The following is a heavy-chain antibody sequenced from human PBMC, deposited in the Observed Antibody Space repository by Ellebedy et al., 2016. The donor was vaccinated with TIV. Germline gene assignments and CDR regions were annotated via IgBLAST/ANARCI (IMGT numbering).Heavy chain of an antibody. V-gene: IGHV1-2*02. J-gene: IGHJ4*02. CDR1: GYSFTGYY. CDR3: VRDLTNPVTGDY. D-gene: IGHD4-11*01. Sequence: AASVKVSCKTSGYSFTGYYIHWVRQAPGQGPEWVGWINPDNGVTVYEQKLQCRVTITGDTSISTVYMELSSLRSDDTAIYYCVRDLTNPVTGDYWGQGTLVFVSS. CDR2: INPDNGVT.